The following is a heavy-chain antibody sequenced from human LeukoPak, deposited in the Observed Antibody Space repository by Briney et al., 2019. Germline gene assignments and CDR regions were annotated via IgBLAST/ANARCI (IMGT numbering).Heavy chain of an antibody. D-gene: IGHD3-10*01. CDR1: GNSVSSNSAA. Sequence: SQTLPLTCAISGNSVSSNSAAWNWIRQSPSRGLEWLGRTYYRSKWYNDYAVSVKSRITINPDTSKNQFSLQLNSVTPEDTAVYYCARDILWFGKGLDYWGQGTLVTVSS. V-gene: IGHV6-1*01. CDR3: ARDILWFGKGLDY. CDR2: TYYRSKWYN. J-gene: IGHJ4*02.